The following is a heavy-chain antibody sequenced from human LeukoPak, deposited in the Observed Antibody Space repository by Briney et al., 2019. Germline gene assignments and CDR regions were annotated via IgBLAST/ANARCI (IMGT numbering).Heavy chain of an antibody. D-gene: IGHD7-27*01. CDR2: IEPNSGGT. Sequence: GASVKVSCKASGYTFTGHYMHWIRQAPGQGLEWMGWIEPNSGGTHFAQKFQGRPTISRDTSISTAYMELSGLSSDDTAIYYCARDENWGPDYWGQGTLVTVSS. CDR1: GYTFTGHY. V-gene: IGHV1-2*02. CDR3: ARDENWGPDY. J-gene: IGHJ4*02.